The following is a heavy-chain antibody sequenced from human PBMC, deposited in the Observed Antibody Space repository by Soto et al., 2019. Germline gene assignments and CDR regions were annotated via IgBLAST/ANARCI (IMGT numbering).Heavy chain of an antibody. J-gene: IGHJ5*02. Sequence: PSETLSLTCAVSGGSISSGGYSWSWIRQPPGKGLEWIGYIYHSGSTYYNPSLKSRVTISVDRSKNQFSLNLSSVTAADTAVYYCARVPDRWGQGTLVTV. CDR1: GGSISSGGYS. V-gene: IGHV4-30-2*01. CDR2: IYHSGST. D-gene: IGHD2-2*01. CDR3: ARVPDR.